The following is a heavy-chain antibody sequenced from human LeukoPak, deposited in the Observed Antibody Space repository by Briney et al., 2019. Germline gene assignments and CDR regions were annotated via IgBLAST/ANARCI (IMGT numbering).Heavy chain of an antibody. CDR2: IWYDGSNK. J-gene: IGHJ1*01. D-gene: IGHD3-10*01. CDR1: GFTFSSYG. CDR3: ARDQKEYYGSGSYSRLPDSYFQH. Sequence: GGSLRLSCAASGFTFSSYGMHWVRQAPGKGLEWVAVIWYDGSNKYYADSVKGRFTISRDNSKNTLYPQMNSLRAEDTAVYYCARDQKEYYGSGSYSRLPDSYFQHWGQGTLVTVSS. V-gene: IGHV3-33*01.